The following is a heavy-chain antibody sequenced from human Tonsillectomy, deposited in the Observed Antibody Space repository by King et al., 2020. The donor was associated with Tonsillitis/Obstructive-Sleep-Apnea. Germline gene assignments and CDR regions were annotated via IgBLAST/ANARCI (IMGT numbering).Heavy chain of an antibody. CDR2: ISYDGSNK. CDR3: ASSGSDMVYAIVGY. D-gene: IGHD2-8*01. CDR1: GFTFSSYA. V-gene: IGHV3-30*04. Sequence: VQLVESGGGVVQPGRSLRLSCAAPGFTFSSYAMHGVPQAPGKGLGWVAVISYDGSNKYYADSVKGRFTISRDNSKNTLYLLMNSLRAEDTVVYYCASSGSDMVYAIVGYWGQGTLVTVSS. J-gene: IGHJ4*02.